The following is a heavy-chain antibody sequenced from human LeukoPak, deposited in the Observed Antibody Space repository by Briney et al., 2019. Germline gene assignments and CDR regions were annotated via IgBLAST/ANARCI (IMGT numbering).Heavy chain of an antibody. D-gene: IGHD2-2*01. V-gene: IGHV3-15*01. CDR1: GFTFSNAW. J-gene: IGHJ3*02. CDR2: IKSKTDGGTT. CDR3: TTIYCSSTSCSPSAFDI. Sequence: GGSLRLSCAASGFTFSNAWMSWVRQAPGKGLEWVGRIKSKTDGGTTDYAAPVKGRFTISRDDSKNTLYLQMNSLKTEDTAVYYCTTIYCSSTSCSPSAFDIWGQGTMVTVSS.